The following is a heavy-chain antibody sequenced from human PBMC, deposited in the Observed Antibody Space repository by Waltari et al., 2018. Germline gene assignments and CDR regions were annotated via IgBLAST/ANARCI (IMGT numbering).Heavy chain of an antibody. CDR1: GGSFSGFY. CDR2: INHRGST. J-gene: IGHJ5*02. V-gene: IGHV4-34*01. CDR3: ARGYPHLIVPTAPGVPGAIWFDP. D-gene: IGHD2-2*01. Sequence: QVQLQQWGAGLLKPSETLSLTCAVYGGSFSGFYWSWIRQPPGKGLEWIGEINHRGSTNYNPSLKSRVTISVDTSKNQFSLKLSSVTAADTAVYYCARGYPHLIVPTAPGVPGAIWFDPWGQGTLVTVSS.